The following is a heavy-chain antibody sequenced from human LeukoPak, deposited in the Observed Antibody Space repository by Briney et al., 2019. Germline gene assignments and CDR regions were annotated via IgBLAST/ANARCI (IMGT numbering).Heavy chain of an antibody. V-gene: IGHV3-21*01. CDR2: ISSSSSYI. CDR3: ASQTPRRLPIAVADYFDY. D-gene: IGHD6-19*01. J-gene: IGHJ4*02. CDR1: GFTFSSYS. Sequence: PRGALRLACAASGFTFSSYSMNWVRQAPGKGLEWVSFISSSSSYIYYADSMKGRFTISRDNAKNSLYLQMNSLRAEDTAVYYCASQTPRRLPIAVADYFDYWGQGTLVTVSS.